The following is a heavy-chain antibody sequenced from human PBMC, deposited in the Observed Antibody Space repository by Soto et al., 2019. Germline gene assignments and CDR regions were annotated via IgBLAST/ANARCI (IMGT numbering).Heavy chain of an antibody. Sequence: EVQLVESGRGLVQPGGSLRLSCAASGFTFSSYSMNWVRQAPGKGLEWVSYISSATTTIYYADSVKGRFTISRDNAKNSLYLQMNSLGAEDTAVYYCARGIAAAGPKLDYWGQGTLVTVSS. J-gene: IGHJ4*02. CDR3: ARGIAAAGPKLDY. V-gene: IGHV3-48*01. CDR1: GFTFSSYS. D-gene: IGHD6-13*01. CDR2: ISSATTTI.